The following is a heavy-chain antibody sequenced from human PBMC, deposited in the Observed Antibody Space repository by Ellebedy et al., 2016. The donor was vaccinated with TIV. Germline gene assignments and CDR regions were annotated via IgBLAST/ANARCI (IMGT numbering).Heavy chain of an antibody. D-gene: IGHD1-26*01. V-gene: IGHV3-30*18. Sequence: GESLKISCAASGFTFTSYGMHWVRPAPGKGLEWVAAISYDGSNQFYADSVKGRFTISRDNSKNTLCLQMNSLRAEDTAVYYCAKFLRHGIVGGLDDDAFDMWGQGTMVTVSS. CDR2: ISYDGSNQ. CDR3: AKFLRHGIVGGLDDDAFDM. CDR1: GFTFTSYG. J-gene: IGHJ3*02.